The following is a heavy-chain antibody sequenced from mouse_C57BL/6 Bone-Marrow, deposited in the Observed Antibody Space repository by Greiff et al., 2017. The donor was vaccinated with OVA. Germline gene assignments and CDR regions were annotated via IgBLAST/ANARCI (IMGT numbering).Heavy chain of an antibody. Sequence: EVKLMESGEGLVKPGGSLKLSCAASGFTFSSYAMSWVRQTPEKRLEWVAYISSGGDYIYYADTVKGRFTISRDNARNTLYLQMSSLKSEDTAMYYCTREVKLLRDWGQGTLVTVSA. J-gene: IGHJ3*01. CDR1: GFTFSSYA. D-gene: IGHD1-1*01. CDR3: TREVKLLRD. CDR2: ISSGGDYI. V-gene: IGHV5-9-1*02.